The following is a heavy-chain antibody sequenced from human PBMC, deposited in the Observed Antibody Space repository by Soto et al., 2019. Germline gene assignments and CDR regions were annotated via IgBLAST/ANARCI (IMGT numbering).Heavy chain of an antibody. CDR2: IYYSGST. CDR1: GGSISSYY. D-gene: IGHD3-22*01. V-gene: IGHV4-59*12. J-gene: IGHJ3*02. Sequence: QVQLQESGPGLVKPSETLSLTCTVSGGSISSYYWSWIRQPPGKGREWIGYIYYSGSTNYNPSLKSRVTISVDTSRNQFFLKLSSVTVADTAVYYCARGYYYESSGSYSDAFDIWGQGTMVTVSS. CDR3: ARGYYYESSGSYSDAFDI.